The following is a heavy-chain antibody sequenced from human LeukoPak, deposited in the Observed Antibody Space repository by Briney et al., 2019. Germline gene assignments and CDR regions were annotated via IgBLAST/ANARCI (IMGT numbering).Heavy chain of an antibody. J-gene: IGHJ6*03. CDR3: ARALKGVRRRIAGDTTFEYYYYMDV. D-gene: IGHD1-26*01. Sequence: GGSLRLSCVASGFTFSSYFMNWVRQPPGKGLEWVANIKEDGSENYYVDSVKGRFTISRDNAKNSLYLKMNSLRAEDTAVYYCARALKGVRRRIAGDTTFEYYYYMDVWGKGTTVTISS. CDR1: GFTFSSYF. CDR2: IKEDGSEN. V-gene: IGHV3-7*01.